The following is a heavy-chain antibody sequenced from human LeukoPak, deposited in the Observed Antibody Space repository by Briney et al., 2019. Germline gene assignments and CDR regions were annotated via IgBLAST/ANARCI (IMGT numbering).Heavy chain of an antibody. CDR3: ARGTWNVAY. CDR2: ISADGINA. Sequence: PGGSLRLSCAASGFTFSTYWMHWVRQAPGKGLVWVSRISADGINAKYADSVKGRFIISRDNAKNTLYLQMNSLRAEDTAVYYCARGTWNVAYWGQGVLVTVSS. J-gene: IGHJ4*02. CDR1: GFTFSTYW. D-gene: IGHD1-1*01. V-gene: IGHV3-74*01.